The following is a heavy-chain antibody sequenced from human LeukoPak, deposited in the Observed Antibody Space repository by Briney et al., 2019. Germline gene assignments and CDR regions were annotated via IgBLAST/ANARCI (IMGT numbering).Heavy chain of an antibody. V-gene: IGHV4-34*01. Sequence: SETLSLTCAVYGGSFSGYYWSWIRQPPGKGLEWIGEINHSGSTNYNPSLKSRVTISVDTSKNQFSLKLSSVTAADTAVYYCARHPTILRSTYYYYYGMDVWGQGTTVTVSS. J-gene: IGHJ6*02. CDR1: GGSFSGYY. CDR3: ARHPTILRSTYYYYYGMDV. D-gene: IGHD4-17*01. CDR2: INHSGST.